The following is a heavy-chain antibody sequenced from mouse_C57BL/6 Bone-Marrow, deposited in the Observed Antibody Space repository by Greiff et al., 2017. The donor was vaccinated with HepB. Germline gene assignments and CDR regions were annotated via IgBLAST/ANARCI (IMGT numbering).Heavy chain of an antibody. CDR1: GFTFSSYG. Sequence: EVNLVESGGDLVKPGGSLKLSCAASGFTFSSYGMSWVRQTPDKRLEWVATISSGGSYTYYPDSVKGRFTISRDNAKNTLYLQMSSLKSEDTAMYYCARHGGNFDYWGQGTTLTVSS. J-gene: IGHJ2*01. CDR3: ARHGGNFDY. CDR2: ISSGGSYT. V-gene: IGHV5-6*01.